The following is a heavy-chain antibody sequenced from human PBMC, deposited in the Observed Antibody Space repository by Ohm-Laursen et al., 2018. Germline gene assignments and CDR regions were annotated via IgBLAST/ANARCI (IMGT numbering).Heavy chain of an antibody. CDR2: IDWNDDK. Sequence: PTQTLTLTYTFSGFSLSTSGMCVSWIRQPPGKALEWLARIDWNDDKYYSTSLKTRLTISKDTSKNQVVLTMTNMDPVDTATYYCARILSSSGTPFDYWGQGTLVTVSS. CDR1: GFSLSTSGMC. V-gene: IGHV2-70*11. J-gene: IGHJ4*02. CDR3: ARILSSSGTPFDY. D-gene: IGHD6-6*01.